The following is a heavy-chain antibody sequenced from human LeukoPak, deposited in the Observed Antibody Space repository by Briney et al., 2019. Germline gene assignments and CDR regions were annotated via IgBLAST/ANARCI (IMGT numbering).Heavy chain of an antibody. CDR2: INTNTGNP. CDR1: GYTFNAYA. Sequence: GASVKVSCKASGYTFNAYAMNWVRQAPGQGLEGLGWINTNTGNPTYVQAFTGRFVFSLDTSVRTAYLQISSLKAEDTAVYYCAREAVAGPYYYSYYYMDVWGKGTTVTVSS. V-gene: IGHV7-4-1*02. CDR3: AREAVAGPYYYSYYYMDV. D-gene: IGHD6-19*01. J-gene: IGHJ6*03.